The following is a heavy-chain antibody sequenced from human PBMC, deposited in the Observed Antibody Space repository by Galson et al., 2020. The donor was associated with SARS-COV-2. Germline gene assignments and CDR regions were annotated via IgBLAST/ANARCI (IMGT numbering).Heavy chain of an antibody. CDR1: GYTFSNYD. CDR2: MNPDTGTA. D-gene: IGHD3-16*01. CDR3: ARTLSDPGGGVFYY. V-gene: IGHV1-8*01. Sequence: ASVKVSCKASGYTFSNYDINWVRQATGQGLQWMGWMNPDTGTAVYAQTFQGRLTISKDTSITTTYMELTGLRPEDTAIYYCARTLSDPGGGVFYYWGQGALVTVSS. J-gene: IGHJ4*02.